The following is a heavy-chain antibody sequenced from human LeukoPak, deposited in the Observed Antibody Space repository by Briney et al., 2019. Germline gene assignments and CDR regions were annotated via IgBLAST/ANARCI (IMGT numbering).Heavy chain of an antibody. V-gene: IGHV3-23*01. CDR3: AKGRTIVGATTDY. CDR2: ISGSGGST. D-gene: IGHD1-26*01. CDR1: GFTFNSYA. Sequence: LTGGSLRLSCAASGFTFNSYAMSWVRQAPGKGLEWVSAISGSGGSTYYADSVKGRFTISRDNSKNTLYLQMNSLRAEDTAVYYCAKGRTIVGATTDYWGQGTLVTVSS. J-gene: IGHJ4*02.